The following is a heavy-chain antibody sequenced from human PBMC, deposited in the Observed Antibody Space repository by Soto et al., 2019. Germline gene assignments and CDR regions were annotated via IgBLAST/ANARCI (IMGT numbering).Heavy chain of an antibody. CDR3: VRDRCTTVRCYTNHFDV. J-gene: IGHJ6*02. D-gene: IGHD2-8*01. CDR1: VYTFSSYG. V-gene: IGHV1-18*04. Sequence: ASVNVSCKSSVYTFSSYGVSWVRQAPGQGLEGLGGISTYTGNTKHAQKFQDRVTLTTEASTSTADMELRSLRSDDTAVCYCVRDRCTTVRCYTNHFDVWGQGTTVTVSS. CDR2: ISTYTGNT.